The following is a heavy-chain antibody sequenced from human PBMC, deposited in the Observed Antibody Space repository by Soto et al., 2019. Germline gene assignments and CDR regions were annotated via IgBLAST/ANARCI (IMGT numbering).Heavy chain of an antibody. CDR2: IIPIFGTA. Sequence: QVQLVQSGAEVKKPGSSVKVSCKASGGTFSSYAISWVRQAPGQGLEWMGGIIPIFGTANYAQKFQGRVTITADESTRTDYMELSSLRSEDTAVYYCARATVQSGYGWYYYAMDVWGQGTTVTVS. J-gene: IGHJ6*02. D-gene: IGHD5-12*01. CDR1: GGTFSSYA. CDR3: ARATVQSGYGWYYYAMDV. V-gene: IGHV1-69*12.